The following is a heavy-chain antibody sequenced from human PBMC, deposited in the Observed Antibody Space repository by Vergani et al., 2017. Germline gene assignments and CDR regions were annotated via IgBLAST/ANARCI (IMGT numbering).Heavy chain of an antibody. V-gene: IGHV3-30*02. Sequence: QVQLVESGGGVVQPGGSLRLSCAASGFTFSSYGMHWVRQAPGKGLEWVAFIRYDGSNKYYADSVKGRFTISRDNSKNTLYLQMNSLRAEDTAVYYCAKDEDYGDYGVYWGQGTLVTVSS. CDR2: IRYDGSNK. CDR1: GFTFSSYG. CDR3: AKDEDYGDYGVY. D-gene: IGHD4-17*01. J-gene: IGHJ4*02.